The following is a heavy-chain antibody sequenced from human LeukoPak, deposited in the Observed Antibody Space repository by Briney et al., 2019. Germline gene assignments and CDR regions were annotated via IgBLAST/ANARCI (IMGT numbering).Heavy chain of an antibody. CDR1: GYTFTGYH. D-gene: IGHD1-26*01. CDR2: INPKSGGT. CDR3: ARVPRSGSYDDYFDY. V-gene: IGHV1-18*04. J-gene: IGHJ4*02. Sequence: ASVKVSCKASGYTFTGYHIHWVRQAPGQGLEWMGWINPKSGGTNYAQKLQGRVTMTTDTSTSTAYMELRSLRSDDTAVYYCARVPRSGSYDDYFDYWGQGTLVTVSS.